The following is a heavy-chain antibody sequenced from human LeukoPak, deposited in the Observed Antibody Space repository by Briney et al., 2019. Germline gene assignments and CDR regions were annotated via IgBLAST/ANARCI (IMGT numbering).Heavy chain of an antibody. CDR2: INHSGST. V-gene: IGHV4-34*01. CDR3: ARASDYYYYMDV. J-gene: IGHJ6*03. Sequence: SETLSLTCAVYGGSFSGYYWSWIRQPPGNGLEWIGEINHSGSTNYNPSLKSRVTISVDTSKNQFSLKLSSVTAADTAVYYCARASDYYYYMDVWGKGTTVTVSS. CDR1: GGSFSGYY.